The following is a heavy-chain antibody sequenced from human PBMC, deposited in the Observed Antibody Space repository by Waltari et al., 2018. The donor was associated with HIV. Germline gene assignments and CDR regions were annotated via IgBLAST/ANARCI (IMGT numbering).Heavy chain of an antibody. J-gene: IGHJ4*02. CDR1: GFTFSSYE. V-gene: IGHV3-48*03. Sequence: EVQLVESGGGLVQPGGSLRLSCAASGFTFSSYEMDWVRQAPGKGLDRVSYISSSGSFRYYADSVRGRFTISRDNAKNSLYLQMNSLGAEDTAVYYCARLPVAGTGGFDYWGQGTLVTVSS. D-gene: IGHD6-19*01. CDR2: ISSSGSFR. CDR3: ARLPVAGTGGFDY.